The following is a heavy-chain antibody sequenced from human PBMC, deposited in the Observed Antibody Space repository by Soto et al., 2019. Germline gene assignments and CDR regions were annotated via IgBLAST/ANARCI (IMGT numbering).Heavy chain of an antibody. CDR3: AGGIAARPLGY. CDR2: IYHSGST. V-gene: IGHV4-30-2*01. J-gene: IGHJ4*02. CDR1: GGSLSSGGYS. Sequence: PSETLSLTCAVSGGSLSSGGYSWSWIRQPPGKGLEWIGYIYHSGSTYYNPSLKSRVTISVDRSKNQFSLKLSSVTAADTAVYYCAGGIAARPLGYWGQGTLVNVSS. D-gene: IGHD6-6*01.